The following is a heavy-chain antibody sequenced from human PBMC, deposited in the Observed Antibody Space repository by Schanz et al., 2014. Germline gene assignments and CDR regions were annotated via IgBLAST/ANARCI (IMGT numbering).Heavy chain of an antibody. V-gene: IGHV3-48*01. CDR3: ARGVRIDY. CDR2: ISGSSSTK. D-gene: IGHD3-3*01. J-gene: IGHJ4*02. Sequence: EVQLVESGGGVVRPGGSLRLSCAASGITFSGYSMNWVRQAPGKGLEWVSYISGSSSTKYYADSVKGRFTISRDNGKKSQYQQMNSLAAEDASGYYGARGVRIDYWGQGTLVTVSS. CDR1: GITFSGYS.